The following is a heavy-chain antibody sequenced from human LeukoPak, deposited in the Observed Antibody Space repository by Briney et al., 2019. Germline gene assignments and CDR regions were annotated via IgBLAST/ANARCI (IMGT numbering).Heavy chain of an antibody. CDR3: AKDLWAAAGGGIDY. CDR1: GFTFSDSY. J-gene: IGHJ4*02. V-gene: IGHV3-11*05. Sequence: GGSLRLSCAASGFTFSDSYMTWVRQAPGKGVEWVAYISGSGHDINYSDSVKGRFTISRGNSKNTLYLQMNSLRAEDTAVYYCAKDLWAAAGGGIDYWGQGTLVTVSS. D-gene: IGHD6-13*01. CDR2: ISGSGHDI.